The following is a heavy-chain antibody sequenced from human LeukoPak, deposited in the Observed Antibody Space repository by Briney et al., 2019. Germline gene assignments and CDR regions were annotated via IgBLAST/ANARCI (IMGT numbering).Heavy chain of an antibody. CDR2: NFHSVTT. J-gene: IGHJ4*02. CDR1: GGSISSYY. D-gene: IGHD3-22*01. CDR3: ATYSDITGSFDY. Sequence: PSETLSLTCTVSGGSISSYYWSWIRQPPGKGLEWIGYNFHSVTTNYNPSLQSRVFISVDTSKNQFSLDLTSVTAADTAVYYCATYSDITGSFDYWGQGTLVSVSS. V-gene: IGHV4-59*01.